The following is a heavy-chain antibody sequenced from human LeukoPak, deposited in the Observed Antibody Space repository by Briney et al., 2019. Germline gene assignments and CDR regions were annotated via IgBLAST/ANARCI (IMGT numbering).Heavy chain of an antibody. D-gene: IGHD3-22*01. CDR1: GYTFTTYY. Sequence: ASVKVSCKTSGYTFTTYYIHWVRQAPGQGLEWMGIINPSGGTTTYAQQFLGRVTMTRDTSTSTVYMELNTLRSEDTAVYYCARGSNYYYDSSADYPRYWGQGTLVTVSS. J-gene: IGHJ4*02. CDR3: ARGSNYYYDSSADYPRY. V-gene: IGHV1-46*01. CDR2: INPSGGTT.